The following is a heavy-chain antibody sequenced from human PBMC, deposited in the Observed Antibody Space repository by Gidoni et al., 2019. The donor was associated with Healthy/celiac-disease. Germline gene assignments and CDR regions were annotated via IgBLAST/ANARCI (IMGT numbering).Heavy chain of an antibody. J-gene: IGHJ6*02. Sequence: QVQLQESGPGLVKPSETLSLTCTVYGGSISSYYWSWTRQPPGKGLEWIGYIYYSGSTNYNPSLKSRVTISVDTSKNQFSLKLSSVTAADTAVYYCARGGYDYYYYGMDVWGQGTTVTVSS. D-gene: IGHD5-12*01. CDR2: IYYSGST. V-gene: IGHV4-59*01. CDR3: ARGGYDYYYYGMDV. CDR1: GGSISSYY.